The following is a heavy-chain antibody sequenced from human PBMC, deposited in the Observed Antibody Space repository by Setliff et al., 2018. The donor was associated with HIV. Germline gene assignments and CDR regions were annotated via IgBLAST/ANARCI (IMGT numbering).Heavy chain of an antibody. J-gene: IGHJ5*02. Sequence: SETLSLTCTVSGGSISSYYWSWIRQPPGKGLEWIGYIYTSGRTNYNPSLKSRVTISVDTSKNQFSLKLSSVTAADTAVYYCARGWGYCSGGSCYSGLGWFDPWGQGTLVTVSS. V-gene: IGHV4-4*08. CDR1: GGSISSYY. CDR2: IYTSGRT. D-gene: IGHD2-15*01. CDR3: ARGWGYCSGGSCYSGLGWFDP.